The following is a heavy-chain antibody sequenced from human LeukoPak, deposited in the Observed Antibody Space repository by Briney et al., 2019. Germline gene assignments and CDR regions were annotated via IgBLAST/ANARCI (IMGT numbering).Heavy chain of an antibody. CDR1: GFTFDNND. CDR3: VRQPDSARYGFDY. J-gene: IGHJ4*02. V-gene: IGHV3-13*01. D-gene: IGHD1-14*01. CDR2: IGSAGYT. Sequence: GGSLRLSCEVSGFTFDNNDMHWVRQTAGKGLEWVSAIGSAGYTYYADSVRGRFTITRDNAKQSLYLQMNSLRVEDTAVYHCVRQPDSARYGFDYWGRGTQVTVSS.